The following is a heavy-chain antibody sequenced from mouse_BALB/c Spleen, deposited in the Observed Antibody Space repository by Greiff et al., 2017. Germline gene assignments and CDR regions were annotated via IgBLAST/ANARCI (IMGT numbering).Heavy chain of an antibody. CDR2: IYPGNSDT. CDR1: GYTFTSYW. Sequence: VQLKQSGTVLARPGASVKMSCKASGYTFTSYWMHWVKQRPGQGLEWIGAIYPGNSDTSYNQKFKGKAKLTAVTSTSTAYMELSSLTNEDSAVYYCAREYCYEGVYYAMDYWGQGTSVTVSS. D-gene: IGHD1-1*01. V-gene: IGHV1-5*01. CDR3: AREYCYEGVYYAMDY. J-gene: IGHJ4*01.